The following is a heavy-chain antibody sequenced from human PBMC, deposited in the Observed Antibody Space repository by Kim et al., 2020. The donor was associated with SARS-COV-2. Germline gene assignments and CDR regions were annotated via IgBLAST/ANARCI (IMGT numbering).Heavy chain of an antibody. J-gene: IGHJ4*02. V-gene: IGHV5-51*01. D-gene: IGHD1-1*01. CDR3: ARNPGFSFDY. Sequence: GESLKISCHTSGFTFSSYWIAWVRQTPGKGLEWVGSVFPGGSDVSYSPPFRGQVTISADKSLATAFLQWDSLKASDTGVYYCARNPGFSFDYWGQGTLLTVSS. CDR2: VFPGGSDV. CDR1: GFTFSSYW.